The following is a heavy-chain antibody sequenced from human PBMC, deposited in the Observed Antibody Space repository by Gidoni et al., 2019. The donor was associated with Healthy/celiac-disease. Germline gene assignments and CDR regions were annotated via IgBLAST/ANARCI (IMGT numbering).Heavy chain of an antibody. V-gene: IGHV4-59*01. CDR3: ARGLSVIWFGELLAWFDP. J-gene: IGHJ5*02. CDR2: IYYSGST. Sequence: QVQLQESGPGLVKPSETLSLTCTVSGGSISIYYWSWIRQPPGKGLEWIGYIYYSGSTNYNPSLKSRVTISVDTSKNQFSLKLSSVTAADTAVYYCARGLSVIWFGELLAWFDPWGQGTLVTVSS. CDR1: GGSISIYY. D-gene: IGHD3-10*01.